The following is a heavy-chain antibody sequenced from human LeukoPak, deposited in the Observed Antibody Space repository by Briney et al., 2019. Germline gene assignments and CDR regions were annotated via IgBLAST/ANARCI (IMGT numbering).Heavy chain of an antibody. CDR3: ADPDWA. J-gene: IGHJ3*01. V-gene: IGHV3-7*01. CDR1: GFTFSNSW. CDR2: ITQDGSAK. D-gene: IGHD3/OR15-3a*01. Sequence: GGSLRLSCAASGFTFSNSWMTWVRQAPGKGLEWVASITQDGSAKYYVDSVKGRFTISRDNAKNSLYLQMNSLRAEDTAVYYCADPDWAWGQGTMLTVSS.